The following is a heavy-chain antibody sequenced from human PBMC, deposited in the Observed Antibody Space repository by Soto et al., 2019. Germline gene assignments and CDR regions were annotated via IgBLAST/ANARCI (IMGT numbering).Heavy chain of an antibody. V-gene: IGHV4-34*01. Sequence: SETLSLTCAVYGGSFSGYYWSWIRQPPGKGLEWIGEINHSGSTNYDPSLKSRVTIPVDTSKNQFSLKLSSVTAADTAVYYCARATMVRGVYDYWGQGTLVTVSS. CDR2: INHSGST. J-gene: IGHJ4*02. CDR3: ARATMVRGVYDY. D-gene: IGHD3-10*01. CDR1: GGSFSGYY.